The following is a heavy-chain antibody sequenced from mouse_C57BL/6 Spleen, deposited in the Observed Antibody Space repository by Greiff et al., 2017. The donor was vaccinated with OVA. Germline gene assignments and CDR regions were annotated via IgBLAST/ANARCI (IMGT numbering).Heavy chain of an antibody. Sequence: QVHVQQSGAELVRPGTSVKVSCKASGYAFTNYLIEWVKQRPGQGLEWIGVINPGSGGTNYNEKFKGKATLPADNSSSTSYMQLSSLTTEDSAVYFGEGPFYYGSSYPDYWGQGTTLTVSS. CDR2: INPGSGGT. CDR3: EGPFYYGSSYPDY. CDR1: GYAFTNYL. J-gene: IGHJ2*01. V-gene: IGHV1-54*01. D-gene: IGHD1-1*01.